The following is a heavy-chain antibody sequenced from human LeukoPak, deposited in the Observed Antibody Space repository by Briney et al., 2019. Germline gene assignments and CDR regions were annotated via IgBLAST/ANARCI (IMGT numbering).Heavy chain of an antibody. CDR3: SSWEGVGELLTISY. J-gene: IGHJ4*02. Sequence: PSETLSLTCTVSGGSFSSYYWSWIRQPPGKGLEWIGYIYYSGSTNYNPSLKSRVTISVDTSKNQFSLMLSYVTAADTAVYYCSSWEGVGELLTISYWGQGTLVTVSS. CDR2: IYYSGST. V-gene: IGHV4-59*08. D-gene: IGHD3-10*01. CDR1: GGSFSSYY.